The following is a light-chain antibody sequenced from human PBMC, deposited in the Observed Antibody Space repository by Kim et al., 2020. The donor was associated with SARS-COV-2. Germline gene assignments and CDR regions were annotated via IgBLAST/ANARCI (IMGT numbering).Light chain of an antibody. CDR1: QSVSSSY. CDR3: QQYGSSPRM. J-gene: IGKJ1*01. CDR2: GVS. V-gene: IGKV3-20*01. Sequence: EIVLTQSPGTLSLSPGERATLSCRASQSVSSSYLAWYQQKPGQAPRLLIYGVSSRATGIPDRFSGSGSGTDFTLTISRLEPEDFAMYYCQQYGSSPRMFGQGTKVDIK.